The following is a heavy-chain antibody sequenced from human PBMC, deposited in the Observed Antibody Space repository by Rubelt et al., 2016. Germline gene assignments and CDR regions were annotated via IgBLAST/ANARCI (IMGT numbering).Heavy chain of an antibody. D-gene: IGHD6-19*01. CDR2: INHSGST. CDR3: ARGGAVAPAYGMDV. CDR1: GGSFSGYY. Sequence: QVQLQQWGAGLLKPSETLSLTCAVYGGSFSGYYWSWIRQPPGKGLEWIGEINHSGSTNYNRSPTSRVTVSVDTSKNQFSLQVGSVTAAETAVYYCARGGAVAPAYGMDVWGQGTTVTVSS. V-gene: IGHV4-34*01. J-gene: IGHJ6*02.